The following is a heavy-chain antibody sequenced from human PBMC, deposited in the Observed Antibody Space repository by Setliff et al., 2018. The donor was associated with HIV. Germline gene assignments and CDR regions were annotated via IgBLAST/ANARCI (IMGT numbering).Heavy chain of an antibody. V-gene: IGHV4-59*12. CDR3: ARGAYPREFYFDS. CDR2: IYNSGTT. Sequence: SETLSLTCTVSGASISKNYWNWIRQSPGKGLEWIGHIYNSGTTNYNPSLKSRFSISIDTSKNRFSLEVASVTAADTAVYYCARGAYPREFYFDSWGQGMLVTVSS. J-gene: IGHJ4*02. D-gene: IGHD2-21*01. CDR1: GASISKNY.